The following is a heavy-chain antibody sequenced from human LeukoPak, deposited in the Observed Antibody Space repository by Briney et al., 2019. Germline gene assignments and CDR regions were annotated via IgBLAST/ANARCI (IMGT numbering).Heavy chain of an antibody. V-gene: IGHV1-18*04. J-gene: IGHJ4*02. Sequence: VSVKVSCKASGYTFTSHGISWVRQAPGQGLEWMGWISIYTGNTKYGEKFQGRATMTRDTSTSTAYMEVRSLRSGDTAVYYCARVRGTALTAYPGYFDYWGQGTLVTVSS. CDR3: ARVRGTALTAYPGYFDY. CDR2: ISIYTGNT. D-gene: IGHD2-21*02. CDR1: GYTFTSHG.